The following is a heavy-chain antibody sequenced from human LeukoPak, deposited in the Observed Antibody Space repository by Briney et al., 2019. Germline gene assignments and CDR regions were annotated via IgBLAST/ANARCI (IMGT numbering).Heavy chain of an antibody. J-gene: IGHJ1*01. CDR3: ARSCGGDCYVEYFQH. CDR1: GFTFSSYE. V-gene: IGHV3-48*03. CDR2: ISSGSTI. D-gene: IGHD2-21*02. Sequence: PGGSLRLSCAASGFTFSSYEMNWVRQAPGKGLEWVSYISSGSTIYYADSVKGRFTISGDNAKNSLYLQMNSLRAEDTAVYYCARSCGGDCYVEYFQHWGQGTLVTVSS.